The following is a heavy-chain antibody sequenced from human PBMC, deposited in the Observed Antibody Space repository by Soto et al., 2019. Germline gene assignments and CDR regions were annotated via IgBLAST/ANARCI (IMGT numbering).Heavy chain of an antibody. J-gene: IGHJ6*02. V-gene: IGHV3-23*01. Sequence: GSLSLSCASSGFPFSSYAMSWVRQAPGKGLEWVSAISGSGGSTYYADSVKGRFTISRDNSKNTLYLQMNSLRAEDTAVYYCAKGGLGYSGYDFPYYYYGMDVWGQGTTVTVSS. CDR2: ISGSGGST. CDR1: GFPFSSYA. D-gene: IGHD5-12*01. CDR3: AKGGLGYSGYDFPYYYYGMDV.